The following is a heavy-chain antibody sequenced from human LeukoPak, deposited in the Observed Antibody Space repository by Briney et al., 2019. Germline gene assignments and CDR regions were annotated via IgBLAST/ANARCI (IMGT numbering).Heavy chain of an antibody. D-gene: IGHD3-10*01. Sequence: GGSLRLSCAASGFTVSSNYMSWVRQAPGKGLEWVSAISGSGGSTYYADSVKGRFTISRDNSKNTLYLQMNSLRAEDTAVYYCAKDADYYGSGRFDYWGQGTLVTVSS. CDR3: AKDADYYGSGRFDY. J-gene: IGHJ4*02. CDR2: ISGSGGST. V-gene: IGHV3-23*01. CDR1: GFTVSSNY.